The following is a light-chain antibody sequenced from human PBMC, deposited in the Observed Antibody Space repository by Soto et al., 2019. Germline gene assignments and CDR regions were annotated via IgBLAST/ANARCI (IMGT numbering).Light chain of an antibody. CDR3: CSYAGSRV. CDR2: EVS. J-gene: IGLJ1*01. Sequence: QSLLTQPRSVSGSPGQSVTISCTGTSSDVGRYNYVSWYQQHPGKAPKLMIYEVSKRPSGVPDRFSGSKSGNTASLTVSGLQAEDEADYYCCSYAGSRVFGTGTKLTVL. V-gene: IGLV2-11*01. CDR1: SSDVGRYNY.